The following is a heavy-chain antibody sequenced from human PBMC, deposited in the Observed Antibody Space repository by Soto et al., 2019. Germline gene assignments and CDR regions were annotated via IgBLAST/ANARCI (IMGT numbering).Heavy chain of an antibody. V-gene: IGHV3-30*18. Sequence: GGSLRLSCAASGFTFSSYGMHWVRQAPGKGLEWVAVISYDGSNKYYADSVKGRFTISRDNSKNTLYLQMNSLRAEDTAVYYCAKDRGSYYYYYYGMDVWGQGTTVTVSS. CDR3: AKDRGSYYYYYYGMDV. D-gene: IGHD1-26*01. CDR1: GFTFSSYG. CDR2: ISYDGSNK. J-gene: IGHJ6*02.